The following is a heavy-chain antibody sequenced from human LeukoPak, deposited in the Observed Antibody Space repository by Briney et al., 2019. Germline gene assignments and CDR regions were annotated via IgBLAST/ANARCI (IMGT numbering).Heavy chain of an antibody. CDR1: GFTFSSYA. V-gene: IGHV3-23*01. CDR2: ISGIGGST. CDR3: AKEVDYCGGDCYSGFDY. J-gene: IGHJ4*02. Sequence: GGSLRLSCAASGFTFSSYAMIWLRQAPGKGLEWVSAISGIGGSTYYADSVKGRFTISRDNSKNTLYLQMNSLRAEDTAVYYCAKEVDYCGGDCYSGFDYWGQGTLVTVSS. D-gene: IGHD2-21*01.